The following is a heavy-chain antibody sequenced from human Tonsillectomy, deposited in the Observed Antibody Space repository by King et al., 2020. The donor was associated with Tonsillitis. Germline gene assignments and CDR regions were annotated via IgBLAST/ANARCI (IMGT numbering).Heavy chain of an antibody. CDR1: GYTFTSYY. D-gene: IGHD3-16*02. V-gene: IGHV1-46*01. CDR2: LSPGGGST. CDR3: ARDRGTWGVIVYYFDY. Sequence: QLVQSGAEVKKPGASVKVSCKASGYTFTSYYMHWVRQAPGQGLEWTGILSPGGGSTSYAQKFQGRVTMTRDTSTSTVYMELSSLRSEDTAVYYCARDRGTWGVIVYYFDYWGQGTLVTVSS. J-gene: IGHJ4*02.